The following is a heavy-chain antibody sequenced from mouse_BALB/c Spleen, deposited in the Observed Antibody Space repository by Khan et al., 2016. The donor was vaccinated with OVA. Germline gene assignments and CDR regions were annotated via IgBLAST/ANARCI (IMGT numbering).Heavy chain of an antibody. V-gene: IGHV5-4*02. Sequence: EVELVESGGGLVKPGGSLKLSCAASGFTFSDYYMYWVRQTPEKRLEWVATISDGGIYTYYPDSVKGRFTISRDDAKNKLYLQMSSLKSEDTAMFYCVRGYYGSPFAYWGQGTLVTVSA. CDR2: ISDGGIYT. CDR1: GFTFSDYY. CDR3: VRGYYGSPFAY. J-gene: IGHJ3*01. D-gene: IGHD1-1*02.